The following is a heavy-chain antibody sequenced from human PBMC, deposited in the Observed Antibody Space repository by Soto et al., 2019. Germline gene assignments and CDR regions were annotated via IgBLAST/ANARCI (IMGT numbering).Heavy chain of an antibody. CDR3: ATHPPYYV. V-gene: IGHV3-48*03. CDR2: ISSSGRTI. CDR1: RFTFSSYE. D-gene: IGHD2-21*01. J-gene: IGHJ6*02. Sequence: GGSLRLSCAASRFTFSSYEMNWVRQAPGKGLEWVSYISSSGRTIYYADSVKGRFTISRDNAKNSLYLQMNSLRADDTAVYYCATHPPYYVWGQGTTVTVSS.